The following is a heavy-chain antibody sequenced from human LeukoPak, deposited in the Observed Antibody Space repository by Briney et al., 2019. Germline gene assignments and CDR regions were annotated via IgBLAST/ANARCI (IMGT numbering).Heavy chain of an antibody. CDR3: ARDLAWELPVLPLDAFDI. D-gene: IGHD1-26*01. Sequence: ASVKVSCKASGYTFTSYGISWVRQAPGQGLEWMGWISAYNGNTNYAQKLQGRVTMTTDTSTSTAYMELRSLRSDDTAVYYCARDLAWELPVLPLDAFDIWGQGTMVTVSS. CDR2: ISAYNGNT. J-gene: IGHJ3*02. CDR1: GYTFTSYG. V-gene: IGHV1-18*01.